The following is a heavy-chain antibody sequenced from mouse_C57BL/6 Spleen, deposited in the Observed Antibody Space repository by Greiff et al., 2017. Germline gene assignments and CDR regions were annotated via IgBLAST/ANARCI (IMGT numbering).Heavy chain of an antibody. CDR1: GFTFSSYA. J-gene: IGHJ3*01. Sequence: VQLKESGGGLVKPGGSLKLSCAASGFTFSSYAMSWVRQTPEKRLEWVATISDGGSYTYYPDNVKGRFTISRDNAKNNLYLQMSHLKSEDTAMYYCATREFAYWGQGTLVTVSA. CDR3: ATREFAY. CDR2: ISDGGSYT. V-gene: IGHV5-4*01.